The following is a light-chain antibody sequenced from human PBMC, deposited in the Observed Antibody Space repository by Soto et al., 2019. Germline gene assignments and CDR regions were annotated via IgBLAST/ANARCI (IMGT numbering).Light chain of an antibody. J-gene: IGKJ2*01. V-gene: IGKV1-5*03. Sequence: DVQMTQSPSTLYASVGDTVTITCRASQSTFTWLAWYQQKPGKSPRLRIYKASILENCVPSRFSGSGSGTEFTLPITGLQVDDLSTYYCQQYSSYPKTFGQVNKLEI. CDR3: QQYSSYPKT. CDR1: QSTFTW. CDR2: KAS.